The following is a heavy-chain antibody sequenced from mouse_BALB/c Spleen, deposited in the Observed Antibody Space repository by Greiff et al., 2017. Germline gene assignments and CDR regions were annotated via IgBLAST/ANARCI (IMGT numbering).Heavy chain of an antibody. V-gene: IGHV5-6-5*01. Sequence: EVQLVESGGGLVKPGGSLKLSCAASGFTFSSYAMSWVRQTPEKRLEWVASISSGGSTYYPDSVKGRFTISRDNARNILYLQMSSLRSEDTAMYYCARDYRLDYWGQGTLVTVSA. D-gene: IGHD1-1*02. CDR3: ARDYRLDY. J-gene: IGHJ3*01. CDR2: ISSGGST. CDR1: GFTFSSYA.